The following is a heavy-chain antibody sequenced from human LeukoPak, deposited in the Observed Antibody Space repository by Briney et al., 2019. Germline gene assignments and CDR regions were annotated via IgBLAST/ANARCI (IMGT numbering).Heavy chain of an antibody. CDR1: GGSISSSSYY. V-gene: IGHV4-39*07. Sequence: PSETLSLTCTVSGGSISSSSYYRSWIRQPPGKGLEWIGEINHSGSTNYNPSLKSRVTISVDTSKNQFSLKLSSVTAADTAVYYCARGRSQQLVFFDYWGQGTLVTVSS. CDR3: ARGRSQQLVFFDY. D-gene: IGHD6-13*01. CDR2: INHSGST. J-gene: IGHJ4*02.